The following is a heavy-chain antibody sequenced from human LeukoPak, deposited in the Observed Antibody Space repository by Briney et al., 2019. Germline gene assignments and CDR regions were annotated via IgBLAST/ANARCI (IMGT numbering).Heavy chain of an antibody. J-gene: IGHJ6*02. CDR2: IYYSGST. CDR1: GGSISSYY. V-gene: IGHV4-59*01. Sequence: SETLSLTCTVSGGSISSYYWSWFRQPPGKGMAWIGYIYYSGSTNYNPSLKSRVTISVDTSKNQFSLKLSSVTAADTAVYYCAGYEGSYYYGMDVWGQGTTVTVSS. D-gene: IGHD3-3*01. CDR3: AGYEGSYYYGMDV.